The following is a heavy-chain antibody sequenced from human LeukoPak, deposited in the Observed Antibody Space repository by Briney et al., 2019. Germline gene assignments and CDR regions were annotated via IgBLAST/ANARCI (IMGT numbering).Heavy chain of an antibody. CDR2: ISSSSSYI. CDR3: ARETGGDILTGDFDY. D-gene: IGHD3-9*01. J-gene: IGHJ4*02. Sequence: GGSLRLSCAASGFTFSSYSMNWVRQAPGKGLEWVSSISSSSSYIYYADSVKGRFTISRDNAKNSLYLQMNSLRSDDTAVYYCARETGGDILTGDFDYWGQGTLVTVSS. V-gene: IGHV3-21*04. CDR1: GFTFSSYS.